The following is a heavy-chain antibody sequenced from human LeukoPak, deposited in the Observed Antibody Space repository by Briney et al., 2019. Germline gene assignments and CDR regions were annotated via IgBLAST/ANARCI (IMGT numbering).Heavy chain of an antibody. CDR2: INPSGGTT. J-gene: IGHJ4*02. V-gene: IGHV1-2*02. CDR1: GYTFTSYH. CDR3: ARVRKGPLGFDY. Sequence: ASVKVSCKTSGYTFTSYHIHWVRQAPGQGLEWMGIINPSGGTTNYAQKFQGRVTMTRDTSISTAYMELSRLRSDDTAVYYCARVRKGPLGFDYWGQGTLVTVSS. D-gene: IGHD1-14*01.